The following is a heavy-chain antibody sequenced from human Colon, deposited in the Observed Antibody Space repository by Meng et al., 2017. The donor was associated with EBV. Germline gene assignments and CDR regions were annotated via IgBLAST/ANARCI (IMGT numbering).Heavy chain of an antibody. Sequence: VHLRELGPCLGNASGPLSGTLPVPGAAITSNAWWSGVRQPPGKGLEWIGQIHHTGYSTFNPSLQSRVTMSVDKSKNQFFLTVRSVTASDTAVYYCARRDYGNYPLKSPWGQGVLVTVSS. D-gene: IGHD4-17*01. J-gene: IGHJ5*02. V-gene: IGHV4-4*02. CDR2: IHHTGYS. CDR3: ARRDYGNYPLKSP. CDR1: GAAITSNAW.